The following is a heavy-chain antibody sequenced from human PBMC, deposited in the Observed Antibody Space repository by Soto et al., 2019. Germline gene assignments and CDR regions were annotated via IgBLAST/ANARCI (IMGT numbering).Heavy chain of an antibody. D-gene: IGHD6-19*01. CDR3: ARERAVAGFDY. J-gene: IGHJ4*02. Sequence: QVQLVQSGAEVKKPGASVKVSCKASGYTFTSYDINWVRQATGQGLEWRGWMKTNSGNTGYAEKFQGRVTMTRNTSISTAYMELSSLRSEDTAVYYCARERAVAGFDYWGQGTLVTVSS. CDR1: GYTFTSYD. V-gene: IGHV1-8*01. CDR2: MKTNSGNT.